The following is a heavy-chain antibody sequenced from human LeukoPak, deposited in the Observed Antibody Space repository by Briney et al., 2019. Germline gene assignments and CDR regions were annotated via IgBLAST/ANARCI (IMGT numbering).Heavy chain of an antibody. Sequence: ASVKVSCRASGYTFTSYDINWVRQATGQGLEWMGWMNPNSGNTGYAQKFQGRVTITRNTSISTAYMELSSLRSEDTAVYYCARQAGQIFGVPPGYMDVWGKGTTVTVSS. J-gene: IGHJ6*03. V-gene: IGHV1-8*03. CDR3: ARQAGQIFGVPPGYMDV. CDR2: MNPNSGNT. CDR1: GYTFTSYD. D-gene: IGHD3-3*01.